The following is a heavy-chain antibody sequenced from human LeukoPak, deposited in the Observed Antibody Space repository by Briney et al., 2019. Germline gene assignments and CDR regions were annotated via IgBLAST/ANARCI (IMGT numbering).Heavy chain of an antibody. CDR3: ARVEEGYGSGRRGNFYYYYMDV. V-gene: IGHV4-4*07. CDR2: IYTSGST. J-gene: IGHJ6*03. Sequence: SETLSLTCTVSGGSISSYYWSWIRQPAGKGLEWIGRIYTSGSTNYKPSLKGRVTISVDTSKNQFSLKLSSVTAADTAVYYCARVEEGYGSGRRGNFYYYYMDVWGRGTTVTISS. D-gene: IGHD3-10*01. CDR1: GGSISSYY.